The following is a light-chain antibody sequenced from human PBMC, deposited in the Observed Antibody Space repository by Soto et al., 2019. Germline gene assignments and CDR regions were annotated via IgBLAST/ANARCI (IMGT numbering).Light chain of an antibody. CDR3: QQYNRWPFT. J-gene: IGKJ3*01. CDR2: DAS. CDR1: QSVSGW. Sequence: DIQMTQSPSTLSASVGDTVTVTCRASQSVSGWLAWYQQKPGEAHKXVIYDASALPRGVPSRFSASWYGTEVTLNLCSLQPGDCQVYDGQQYNRWPFTFGPGTKVEIK. V-gene: IGKV1-5*01.